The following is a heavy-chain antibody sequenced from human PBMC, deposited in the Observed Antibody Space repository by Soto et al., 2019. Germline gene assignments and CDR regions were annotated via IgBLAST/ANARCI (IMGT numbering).Heavy chain of an antibody. CDR2: INHSGST. V-gene: IGHV4-34*01. CDR3: ARAGRGYSYSYYFDY. D-gene: IGHD5-18*01. Sequence: SETLSLTCAVYGGSFSGYYWSWIRQPPGKGLEWIGEINHSGSTNYNPSLKSRVTISVDTSKNQFSLKLSSVTAADTAVYYCARAGRGYSYSYYFDYWGQGTLVTVSS. CDR1: GGSFSGYY. J-gene: IGHJ4*02.